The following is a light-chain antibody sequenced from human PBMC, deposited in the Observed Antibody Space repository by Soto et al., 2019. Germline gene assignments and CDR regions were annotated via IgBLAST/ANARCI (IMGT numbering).Light chain of an antibody. CDR3: QQLNSYPRT. J-gene: IGKJ1*01. V-gene: IGKV1-9*01. CDR1: QGIASL. Sequence: DIQLTQSPSFLSASVGDRVTITCRASQGIASLLAWYQQEPGKAPKVLIYAASTLEGGVPSRFSGSGSGTEFTLTISSLQPEDLATYSCQQLNSYPRTFGQGTKVEIK. CDR2: AAS.